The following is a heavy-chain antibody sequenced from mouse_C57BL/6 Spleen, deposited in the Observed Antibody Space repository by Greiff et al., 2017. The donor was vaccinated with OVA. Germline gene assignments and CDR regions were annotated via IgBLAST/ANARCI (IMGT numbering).Heavy chain of an antibody. Sequence: QVQLQQSGAELVRPGASVKLSCKASGYTFTDYYINWVKQRPGQGLEWIARIYPGSGNTYYNEKFKGKATLTAEKSSSTAYMQLSSLTSEDSAVYFCARSTTVVAFDYWGQGTTLTVSS. CDR2: IYPGSGNT. D-gene: IGHD1-1*01. CDR3: ARSTTVVAFDY. V-gene: IGHV1-76*01. CDR1: GYTFTDYY. J-gene: IGHJ2*01.